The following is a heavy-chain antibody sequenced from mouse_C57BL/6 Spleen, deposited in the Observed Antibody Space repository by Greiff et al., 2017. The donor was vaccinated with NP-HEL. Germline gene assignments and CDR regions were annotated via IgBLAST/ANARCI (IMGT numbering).Heavy chain of an antibody. CDR2: IYPGGGYT. CDR3: ARNDYDGYYFDY. D-gene: IGHD2-4*01. Sequence: QVQLQQSGAELVRPGTSVKMSCKASGYTFTNYWIGWAKQRPGHGLEWIGDIYPGGGYTNYNEKFKGKATLTADKSSSTAYMQVSSLTSEDSAIYYCARNDYDGYYFDYWGQGTTLTVSS. J-gene: IGHJ2*01. CDR1: GYTFTNYW. V-gene: IGHV1-63*01.